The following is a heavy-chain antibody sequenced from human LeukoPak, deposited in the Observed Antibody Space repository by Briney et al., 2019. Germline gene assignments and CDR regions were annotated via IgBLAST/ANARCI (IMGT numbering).Heavy chain of an antibody. D-gene: IGHD1-7*01. Sequence: PGGSLRLSCAASGFTSSSDSMNWVRQAPGKGLEWVSYISSSSSNIYYADAVKGRFTISRYNAKNSLYLQMNSLRDEDTALYYCAREMGTTTDYWGQGTLVTVSS. CDR3: AREMGTTTDY. J-gene: IGHJ4*02. V-gene: IGHV3-48*02. CDR1: GFTSSSDS. CDR2: ISSSSSNI.